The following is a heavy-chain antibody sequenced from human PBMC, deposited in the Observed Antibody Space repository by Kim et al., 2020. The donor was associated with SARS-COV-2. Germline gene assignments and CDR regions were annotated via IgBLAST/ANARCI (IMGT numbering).Heavy chain of an antibody. CDR3: ASDSSGAAGYYYGMDV. D-gene: IGHD6-13*01. J-gene: IGHJ6*02. V-gene: IGHV3-33*01. Sequence: GGSLRLSCAASGFIFSSYGMHWVRQAPGKGLEWVAVIWYDGSNKYYADSVKGRFTISRDNSKNTLYLQMNSLRAEDTAVYYCASDSSGAAGYYYGMDVWGQGTTVTVSS. CDR2: IWYDGSNK. CDR1: GFIFSSYG.